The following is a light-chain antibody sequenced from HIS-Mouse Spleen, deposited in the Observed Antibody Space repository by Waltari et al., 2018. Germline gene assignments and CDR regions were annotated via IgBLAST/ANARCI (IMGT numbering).Light chain of an antibody. CDR1: KLGDKY. Sequence: LTQPPSVSVSPGQTASITCSGDKLGDKYACWSQQKPGQSPVLVIYQDSKRPSGIHERFSGSNSGNTATLTISGTQAMDEADYYCQAWDSSTVVFGGGTKLTVL. V-gene: IGLV3-1*01. J-gene: IGLJ2*01. CDR3: QAWDSSTVV. CDR2: QDS.